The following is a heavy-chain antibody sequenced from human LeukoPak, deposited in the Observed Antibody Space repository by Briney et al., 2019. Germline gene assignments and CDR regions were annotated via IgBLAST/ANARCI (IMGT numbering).Heavy chain of an antibody. D-gene: IGHD3-22*01. V-gene: IGHV3-21*01. CDR1: GFTFSSYS. Sequence: GGSLRLSCAASGFTFSSYSMNWVRQAPGKGLEWVSSISSSSSYIYYADSVKGRFTISRDNAKNSLYLQMNSLRAEDTAVYYCARDGSSGYTNDYWGQGTLVTVSS. J-gene: IGHJ4*02. CDR2: ISSSSSYI. CDR3: ARDGSSGYTNDY.